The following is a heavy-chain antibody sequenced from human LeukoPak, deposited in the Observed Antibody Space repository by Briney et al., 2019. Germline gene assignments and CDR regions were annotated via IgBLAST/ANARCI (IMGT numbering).Heavy chain of an antibody. D-gene: IGHD3-10*01. Sequence: GGSLRLSCAASGFTFSSYWMSWVRQAPGKGLEWVANIKQDGSEKYYVDSVEGRFTISRDNAKNSLYLQMNSLRAEDTAVYYCAREGVGDFFDYWGQGTLVTVSS. J-gene: IGHJ4*02. CDR1: GFTFSSYW. CDR2: IKQDGSEK. CDR3: AREGVGDFFDY. V-gene: IGHV3-7*01.